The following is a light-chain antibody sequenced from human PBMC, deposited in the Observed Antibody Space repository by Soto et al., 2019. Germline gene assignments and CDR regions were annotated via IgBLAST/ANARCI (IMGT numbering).Light chain of an antibody. CDR1: QSVSSSY. Sequence: EIVLTQSPGTLSLSPGERATPSCRASQSVSSSYLAWYQQKPGQAPRLLIYGASSRATGIPDRFSCSGSGTDFTLTISRLEPEDFEVYYCQQYGSSPPMFTFGEGTKLEIK. CDR3: QQYGSSPPMFT. V-gene: IGKV3-20*01. J-gene: IGKJ2*01. CDR2: GAS.